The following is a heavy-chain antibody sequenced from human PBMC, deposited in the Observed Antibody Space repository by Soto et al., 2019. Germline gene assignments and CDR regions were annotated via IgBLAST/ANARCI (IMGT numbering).Heavy chain of an antibody. Sequence: EVQLVESGGGLVQPGGSLRLSCAASGFTFSSYEMNWVRQAPGKGLEWVSYISSSGSTIYYADSVKGRFTISRDNAKNSLYLQMNSLRAEDTAVYYCATSLLWGSYRPFDYWGQGTLVTVSS. CDR2: ISSSGSTI. CDR1: GFTFSSYE. J-gene: IGHJ4*02. D-gene: IGHD3-16*02. V-gene: IGHV3-48*03. CDR3: ATSLLWGSYRPFDY.